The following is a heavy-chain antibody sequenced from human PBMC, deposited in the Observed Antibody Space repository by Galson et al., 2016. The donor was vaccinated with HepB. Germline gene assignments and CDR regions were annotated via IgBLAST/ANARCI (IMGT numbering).Heavy chain of an antibody. CDR3: TKGENFGDFWSGDVFHI. CDR1: GFTFSKAW. J-gene: IGHJ3*02. Sequence: SLRLSCAASGFTFSKAWMSWVRQAPGKGLEWVGRIRSKADGGTADYAAPVKGRFTFSRDDSKNTLYLLMNNLKSEDPALYYCTKGENFGDFWSGDVFHIWGQGTMVTVSS. V-gene: IGHV3-15*01. CDR2: IRSKADGGTA. D-gene: IGHD3-3*01.